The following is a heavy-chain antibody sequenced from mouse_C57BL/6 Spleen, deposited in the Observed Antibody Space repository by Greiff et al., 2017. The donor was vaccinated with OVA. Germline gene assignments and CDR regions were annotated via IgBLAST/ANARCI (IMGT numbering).Heavy chain of an antibody. Sequence: ESGPGLVKPSQSLSLTCSVTGYSITSGYYWNWIRQFPGNKLEWMGYISYDGSNNYNPSLKNRISITRDTSKNQFFLKLNSVTTEDTATYYCARAYYGAFDYWGQGTTLTVSS. V-gene: IGHV3-6*01. CDR2: ISYDGSN. D-gene: IGHD2-10*01. CDR3: ARAYYGAFDY. CDR1: GYSITSGYY. J-gene: IGHJ2*01.